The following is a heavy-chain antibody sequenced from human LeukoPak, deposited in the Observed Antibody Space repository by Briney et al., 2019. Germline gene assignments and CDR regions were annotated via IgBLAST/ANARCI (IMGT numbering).Heavy chain of an antibody. Sequence: GGSLRLSCAASRFSISNSAMSWVRQAPGKGLEWVSLIIASSGSTFNADSVKGRFTISRDNSKNTLYLQMNSLRAEDTAVYYCAKGAYDYIEMGYFDYWGQGTLVTVSS. D-gene: IGHD5-12*01. J-gene: IGHJ4*02. V-gene: IGHV3-23*01. CDR1: RFSISNSA. CDR3: AKGAYDYIEMGYFDY. CDR2: IIASSGST.